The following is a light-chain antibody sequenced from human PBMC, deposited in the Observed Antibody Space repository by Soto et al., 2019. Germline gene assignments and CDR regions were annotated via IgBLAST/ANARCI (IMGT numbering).Light chain of an antibody. V-gene: IGLV2-8*01. CDR1: KSDIGVYDF. Sequence: QSSLTQPPSASVSPGQSVTSSCTGTKSDIGVYDFVSWYQHLPGKAPRLIIYEVFQRPSGVPDRFSGSKSGNTASLTVSGLQAADEADYFCKSYAGSNTYVFGSGTRSPS. CDR2: EVF. CDR3: KSYAGSNTYV. J-gene: IGLJ1*01.